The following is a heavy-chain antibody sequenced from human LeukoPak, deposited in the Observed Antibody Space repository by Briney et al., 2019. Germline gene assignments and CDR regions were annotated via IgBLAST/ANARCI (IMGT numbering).Heavy chain of an antibody. J-gene: IGHJ4*02. Sequence: HSGGSLRLSCAASGFTFSNFWMTWVRQAPGKGLEWVAIIKQDGSQKYYVDSVKGRFTISRDNARNSLYLQMNSLRAEDTAVYWAVAGTTYWGQGTLVTVSS. D-gene: IGHD6-19*01. CDR2: IKQDGSQK. V-gene: IGHV3-7*05. CDR3: VAGTTY. CDR1: GFTFSNFW.